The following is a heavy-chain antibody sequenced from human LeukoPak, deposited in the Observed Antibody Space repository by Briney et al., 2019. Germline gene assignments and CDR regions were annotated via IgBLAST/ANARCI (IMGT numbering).Heavy chain of an antibody. V-gene: IGHV3-30-3*01. CDR1: GFTFSSYA. Sequence: GGSLRLSCAASGFTFSSYAMPWVRQPPGKGLEWVAVISYDGSNKYYADSVKGRFTISRDNSKNTLYLQMNSLRAEDTAVYYCARDSPYCSSTSCYVFGGPPFDYWGQGTLVTVSS. CDR2: ISYDGSNK. J-gene: IGHJ4*02. CDR3: ARDSPYCSSTSCYVFGGPPFDY. D-gene: IGHD2-2*01.